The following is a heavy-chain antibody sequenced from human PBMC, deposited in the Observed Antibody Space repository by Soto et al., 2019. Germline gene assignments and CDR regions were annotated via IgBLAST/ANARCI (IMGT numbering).Heavy chain of an antibody. CDR3: ARHFTPLGSRFDY. V-gene: IGHV4-39*01. Sequence: PXETLSLTFAVSGCSSSTSSYYWGWIRQPPGKGLEWIGSIYYSGSTYYNPSLKSRVTISVDTSKNQFSLKLSSVTAADTAVYYCARHFTPLGSRFDYSGQGTLFTVSS. CDR2: IYYSGST. J-gene: IGHJ4*02. D-gene: IGHD6-13*01. CDR1: GCSSSTSSYY.